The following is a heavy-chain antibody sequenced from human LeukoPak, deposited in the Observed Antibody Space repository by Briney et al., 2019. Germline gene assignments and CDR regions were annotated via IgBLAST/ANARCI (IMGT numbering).Heavy chain of an antibody. V-gene: IGHV4-4*07. Sequence: SETLSLTCTVSGGSISSYYWSWIRQPAGKGLEWIGRIYTSGSTNYNPSLKSRVTMSVDTSKNQFSLKLSSVTAGDTAVYYCARERVGYCSSTSCATHAFDIWGQGTMVTVSS. CDR3: ARERVGYCSSTSCATHAFDI. CDR2: IYTSGST. J-gene: IGHJ3*02. CDR1: GGSISSYY. D-gene: IGHD2-2*01.